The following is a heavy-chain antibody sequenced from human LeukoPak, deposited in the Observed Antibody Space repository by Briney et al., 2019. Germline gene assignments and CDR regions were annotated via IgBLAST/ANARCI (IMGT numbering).Heavy chain of an antibody. Sequence: ASVKVSCKASGGTFSSYAISWVRQAPGQGLEWMGIINPSGGSTSYAQKFQGRVTMTRDTSTSTVYMELSSLRSEDTAVYYCAASSYDSSGYYYGGFDYWGQGTLVTVSS. J-gene: IGHJ4*02. CDR1: GGTFSSYA. V-gene: IGHV1-46*01. CDR2: INPSGGST. CDR3: AASSYDSSGYYYGGFDY. D-gene: IGHD3-22*01.